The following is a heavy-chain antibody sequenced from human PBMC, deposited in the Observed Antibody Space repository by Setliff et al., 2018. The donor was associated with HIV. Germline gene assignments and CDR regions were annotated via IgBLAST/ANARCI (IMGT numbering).Heavy chain of an antibody. CDR3: AITIVGVTTEMY. CDR1: GDSVRKSNW. CDR2: IHHSGST. Sequence: SETLSLTCGVSGDSVRKSNWWSWVRQTPGKGLEWIGEIHHSGSTNYNPSLQSRVTVSVDTSKPQFSLKVKSVTAADTAVYYCAITIVGVTTEMYWGQGTLVTVSS. V-gene: IGHV4-4*02. J-gene: IGHJ4*02. D-gene: IGHD2-21*02.